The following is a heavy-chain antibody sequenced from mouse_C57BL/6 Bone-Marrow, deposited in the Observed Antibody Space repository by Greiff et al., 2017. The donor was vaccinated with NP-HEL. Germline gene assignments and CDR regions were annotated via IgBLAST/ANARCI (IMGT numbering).Heavy chain of an antibody. CDR3: TSSFLLLPFDV. D-gene: IGHD1-1*01. J-gene: IGHJ1*03. V-gene: IGHV1-15*01. CDR2: IDPETGGT. Sequence: QVQLQQSGAELVRPGASVTLSCKASGYTFTDYEMHWVKQTPVHGLEWIGAIDPETGGTAYNQKFKGKAILTADKSSSTAYMELRSLTSEDSAVYYCTSSFLLLPFDVWGTGTTVTVSS. CDR1: GYTFTDYE.